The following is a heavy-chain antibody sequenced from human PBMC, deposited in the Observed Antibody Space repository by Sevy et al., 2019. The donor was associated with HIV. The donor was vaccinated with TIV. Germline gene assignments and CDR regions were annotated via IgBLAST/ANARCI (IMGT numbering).Heavy chain of an antibody. V-gene: IGHV3-74*01. CDR2: INSDGSST. CDR1: GFTFSSYW. CDR3: YTSIVAAGDY. J-gene: IGHJ4*02. D-gene: IGHD6-13*01. Sequence: GGSLRLSCTASGFTFSSYWMHWVRQAPGKGLVWVSRINSDGSSTSYADSVKGRFTISRDNAKNTLYLQMNSLRAEDTAVYYCYTSIVAAGDYWGQGTLVTVSS.